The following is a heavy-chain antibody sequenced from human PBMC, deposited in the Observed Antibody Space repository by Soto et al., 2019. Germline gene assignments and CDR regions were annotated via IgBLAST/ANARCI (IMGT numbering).Heavy chain of an antibody. CDR3: ARDTLGAARIYNWFDP. V-gene: IGHV4-38-2*02. D-gene: IGHD6-6*01. CDR2: IYHSGST. CDR1: GYSISSGYY. J-gene: IGHJ5*02. Sequence: SETLSLTCAVSGYSISSGYYLGWIRQPPWKGLEWIGSIYHSGSTYYNPSLKSRVTISVDTSKNQFSLKLSSVTAADTAVYYCARDTLGAARIYNWFDPWGQGTLVTVSS.